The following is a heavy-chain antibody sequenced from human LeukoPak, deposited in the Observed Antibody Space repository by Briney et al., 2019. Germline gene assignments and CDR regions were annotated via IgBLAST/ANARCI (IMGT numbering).Heavy chain of an antibody. J-gene: IGHJ4*02. CDR1: GFTFSDYY. CDR3: ARGLATTVVTPGFDY. V-gene: IGHV3-11*01. D-gene: IGHD4-23*01. Sequence: GGSLRLSCAASGFTFSDYYMSWIRQAPGKGLEWVSYISSSGSTIYYADSVKGRFTISRDNAKNSLYLQMNSLRAEDTALYHCARGLATTVVTPGFDYWGQGTLVTVSS. CDR2: ISSSGSTI.